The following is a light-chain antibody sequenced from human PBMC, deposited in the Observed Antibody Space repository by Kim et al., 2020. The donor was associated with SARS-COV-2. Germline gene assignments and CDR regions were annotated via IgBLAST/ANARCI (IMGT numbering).Light chain of an antibody. CDR1: QNLVHSDGNTY. CDR3: MQATQFRT. CDR2: RVS. Sequence: QPASISCRSSQNLVHSDGNTYLNWLQPRPGQPPRLLIYRVSTRFSGVPDRFSGSGAGTDFTLTISRVEAEDVGFYYYMQATQFRTFGQGTKVDIK. J-gene: IGKJ1*01. V-gene: IGKV2-24*01.